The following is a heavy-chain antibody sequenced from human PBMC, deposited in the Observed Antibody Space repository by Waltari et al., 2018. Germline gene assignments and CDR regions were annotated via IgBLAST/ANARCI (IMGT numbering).Heavy chain of an antibody. J-gene: IGHJ4*02. D-gene: IGHD6-19*01. CDR2: ISVSGGNT. Sequence: EVQLLESGGGLVQPGGSLRLACAASELTFSSYAMNWVRQAPGKGLEWVSTISVSGGNTYYADSVKGRFTISRDNSKNTLYLQMNSLRAEDTAVYYCAKDPAGTYYFEYWGQGTLVTVSS. CDR1: ELTFSSYA. CDR3: AKDPAGTYYFEY. V-gene: IGHV3-23*01.